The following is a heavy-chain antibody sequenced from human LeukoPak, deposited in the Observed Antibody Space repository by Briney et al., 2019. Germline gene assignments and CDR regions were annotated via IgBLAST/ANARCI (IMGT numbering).Heavy chain of an antibody. J-gene: IGHJ6*03. Sequence: PGGSLRLSCAASGFTFSSYEMNWVRQAPGKGLEWVSYISSSGSTIYYADSVKGRFTISRDNAKNSLYLQMNSLRSDDTAVYYCARVPYYYDSSGYPDYYYYMDVWGKGTTVTVSS. CDR1: GFTFSSYE. CDR3: ARVPYYYDSSGYPDYYYYMDV. D-gene: IGHD3-22*01. CDR2: ISSSGSTI. V-gene: IGHV3-48*03.